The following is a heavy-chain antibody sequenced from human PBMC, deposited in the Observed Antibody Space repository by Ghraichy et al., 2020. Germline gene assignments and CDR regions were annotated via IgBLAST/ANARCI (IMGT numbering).Heavy chain of an antibody. D-gene: IGHD6-13*01. CDR2: ININSGNT. CDR1: GYNFTAFY. V-gene: IGHV1-2*04. J-gene: IGHJ4*02. Sequence: ASVKVSCKASGYNFTAFYIHWVRQTPGQGLEWMGWININSGNTNYAEKFQDSVTMTRDTSLNTVYIELSDLRSDDTAICYCAREMGQQLVRYHLEHWGQGTLLTVSS. CDR3: AREMGQQLVRYHLEH.